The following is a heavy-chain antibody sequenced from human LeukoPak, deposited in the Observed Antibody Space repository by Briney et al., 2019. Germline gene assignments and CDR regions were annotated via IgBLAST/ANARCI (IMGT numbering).Heavy chain of an antibody. D-gene: IGHD3-10*01. CDR1: GGSFSGYY. J-gene: IGHJ5*02. Sequence: SETLSLTCAVYGGSFSGYYWSWLRQPPGKGLEWIGEINHSGSTNYNPSLKSRVTISVDTSKNQFSLKLSSVTAADTAVHYCARRGRRITMVRGVIGESWFDPWGQGTLVTVSS. V-gene: IGHV4-34*01. CDR3: ARRGRRITMVRGVIGESWFDP. CDR2: INHSGST.